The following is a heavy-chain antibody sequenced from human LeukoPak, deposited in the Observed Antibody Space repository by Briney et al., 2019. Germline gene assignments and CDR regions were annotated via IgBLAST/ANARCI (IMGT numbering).Heavy chain of an antibody. CDR1: GGTFSSYA. J-gene: IGHJ4*02. D-gene: IGHD6-19*01. CDR2: IISIFGTA. Sequence: ASVKVSCKASGGTFSSYAISWVRQAPGQGLEWMGGIISIFGTANYAQKFQGRVTITTDESTSTAYMELSSLRSEDTAVYYCASSGSSGWYYFDYWGQGTLVTVSS. V-gene: IGHV1-69*05. CDR3: ASSGSSGWYYFDY.